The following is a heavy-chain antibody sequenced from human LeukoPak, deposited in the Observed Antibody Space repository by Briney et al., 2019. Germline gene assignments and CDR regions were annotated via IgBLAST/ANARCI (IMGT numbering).Heavy chain of an antibody. J-gene: IGHJ4*02. D-gene: IGHD3-3*01. CDR2: IYYSGST. Sequence: SETLSLTCTVSGGSISSYYWSWIRQPPGKGLEWIGYIYYSGSTNYNPSLKSRVTISVDTSKNQFSLKLSSVTAADTAVYYCARARITIFGVVIIPFDYWGQGTLVTVSS. V-gene: IGHV4-59*12. CDR1: GGSISSYY. CDR3: ARARITIFGVVIIPFDY.